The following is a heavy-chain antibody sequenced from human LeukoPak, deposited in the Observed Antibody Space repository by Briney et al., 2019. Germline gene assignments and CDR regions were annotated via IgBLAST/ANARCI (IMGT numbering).Heavy chain of an antibody. J-gene: IGHJ4*02. D-gene: IGHD3-22*01. CDR3: ARRIYYDNSGYRY. CDR1: GFTFRDYY. V-gene: IGHV3-11*04. CDR2: ISPRSNTI. Sequence: GGSLRLSXAASGFTFRDYYMSWIRQTPGKGLEWISYISPRSNTIYYADSVKGRFTISRDNAKNSLYLQMNSLRAEDTAVYYCARRIYYDNSGYRYWGQGTLVTVSS.